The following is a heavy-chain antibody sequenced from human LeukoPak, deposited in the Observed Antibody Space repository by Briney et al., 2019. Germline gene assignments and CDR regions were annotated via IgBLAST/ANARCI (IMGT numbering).Heavy chain of an antibody. D-gene: IGHD6-19*01. CDR3: AKDLYDLTGYSSGHDYFDY. Sequence: GGSLRLSCAASGFTFSSYAMSWVRQAPGKRLEWVSAISGSGGSTYYADSVKGRFTISRDNSKNTLYLQMNSLRAEDTAVYYCAKDLYDLTGYSSGHDYFDYWGQGTLVTVSS. CDR2: ISGSGGST. CDR1: GFTFSSYA. J-gene: IGHJ4*02. V-gene: IGHV3-23*01.